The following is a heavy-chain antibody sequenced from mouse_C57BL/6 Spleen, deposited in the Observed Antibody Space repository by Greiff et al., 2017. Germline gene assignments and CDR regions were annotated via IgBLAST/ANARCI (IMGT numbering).Heavy chain of an antibody. Sequence: QVQLQQSGPELVKPGASVKISCKASGYAFSSSWMNWVKRRPGKGLEWIGRLYPGDGDTNYNGKFKGKATLTADKSSSTAYMQLSSLTSEDSAVYICARWVLRGYFDVWGTGTTVTVSS. CDR1: GYAFSSSW. D-gene: IGHD2-14*01. J-gene: IGHJ1*03. V-gene: IGHV1-82*01. CDR3: ARWVLRGYFDV. CDR2: LYPGDGDT.